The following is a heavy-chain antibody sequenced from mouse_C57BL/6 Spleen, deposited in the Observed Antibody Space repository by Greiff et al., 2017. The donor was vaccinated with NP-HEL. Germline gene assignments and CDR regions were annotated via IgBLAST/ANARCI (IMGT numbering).Heavy chain of an antibody. D-gene: IGHD1-1*01. J-gene: IGHJ4*01. CDR1: GYAFTSYW. Sequence: VQLQESGAELVKPGASVKISCKASGYAFTSYWMNWVKQRPGKGLEWIGQIYPGDGDTNYNGKFKGKATLTADKSSSTAYMQLSSLTSEDSAVYFCARDGSSSDYAMDYWGQGTSVTVSS. CDR3: ARDGSSSDYAMDY. CDR2: IYPGDGDT. V-gene: IGHV1-80*01.